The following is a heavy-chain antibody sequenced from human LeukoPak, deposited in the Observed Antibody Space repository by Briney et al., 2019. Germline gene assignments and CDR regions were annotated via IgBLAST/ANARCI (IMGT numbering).Heavy chain of an antibody. Sequence: ASVKVSCKAPGYTFTTYDINWVRQATGQGLEWMGWRNPNSGNTGYTQKFQCRVTMPRNTSISTAYMELSSLRSEDTAVYYCARGRGSGHKENWFDPWGQGTLVTVSS. CDR1: GYTFTTYD. CDR2: RNPNSGNT. J-gene: IGHJ5*02. V-gene: IGHV1-8*01. D-gene: IGHD6-19*01. CDR3: ARGRGSGHKENWFDP.